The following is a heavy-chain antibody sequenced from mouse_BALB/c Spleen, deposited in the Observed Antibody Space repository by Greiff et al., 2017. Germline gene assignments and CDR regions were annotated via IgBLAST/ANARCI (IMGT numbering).Heavy chain of an antibody. CDR2: INSNGGST. J-gene: IGHJ4*01. CDR1: GFTFSSYG. Sequence: EVQLVESGGGLVQPGGSLKLSCAASGFTFSSYGMSWVRQTPDKRLELVATINSNGGSTYYPDSVKGRFTISRDNAKNTLYLQMSSLKSEDTAMYYCARERRLRDAIDYWGQGTSVTVSA. CDR3: ARERRLRDAIDY. D-gene: IGHD1-2*01. V-gene: IGHV5-6-3*01.